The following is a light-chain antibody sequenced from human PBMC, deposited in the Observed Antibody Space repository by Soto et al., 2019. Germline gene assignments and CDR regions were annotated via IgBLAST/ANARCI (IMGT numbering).Light chain of an antibody. J-gene: IGKJ1*01. V-gene: IGKV1-27*01. Sequence: DIQMTQSPSSLSASVGDRVTITCRASQGISNYLAWYQQKPGKVPKLLIYAASTLQSGVPSRFSGSGSGTAFTLTISSLQPEDVATYYCEKYNSALWTFGQGTKVEIK. CDR1: QGISNY. CDR2: AAS. CDR3: EKYNSALWT.